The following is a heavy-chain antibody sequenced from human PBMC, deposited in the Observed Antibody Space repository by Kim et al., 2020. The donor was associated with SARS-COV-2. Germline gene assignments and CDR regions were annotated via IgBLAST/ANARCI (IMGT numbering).Heavy chain of an antibody. J-gene: IGHJ4*02. CDR2: IGGGGGTT. D-gene: IGHD6-13*01. CDR3: AKVRSSWSPFDY. V-gene: IGHV3-23*01. Sequence: GGSLRLSCAASGFTFSSYAMSWVRQAPGKGLEWVSSIGGGGGTTYYVDSVKGRFTISRDNSKNTLFLQMNSLRAEDTAVYYCAKVRSSWSPFDYWGQGTL. CDR1: GFTFSSYA.